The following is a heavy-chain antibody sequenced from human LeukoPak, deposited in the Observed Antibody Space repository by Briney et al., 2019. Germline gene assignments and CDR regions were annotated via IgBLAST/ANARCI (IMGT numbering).Heavy chain of an antibody. Sequence: GGSLRLSCAASGFTFSSYSMNWVRQAPGKGLEWVSSISSSSSYIYYADSVKGRFTISRDNAKNSLYLPMNSLRAEDTAVYYCARALDYDYDSSGHIDYWGQGTLVTVSS. J-gene: IGHJ4*02. CDR3: ARALDYDYDSSGHIDY. CDR1: GFTFSSYS. D-gene: IGHD3-22*01. V-gene: IGHV3-21*01. CDR2: ISSSSSYI.